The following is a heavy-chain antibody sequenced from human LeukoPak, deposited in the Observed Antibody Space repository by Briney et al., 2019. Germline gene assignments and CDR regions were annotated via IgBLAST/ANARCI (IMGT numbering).Heavy chain of an antibody. Sequence: NPSETLSLTCTVSGGSISSYYWSWIRQPPGKGLEWIGYIYYSGSTNYNPSLKGRVTISVDTSKNQFSLKLSSVTAADTAVYYCAGVRSSGWSSLYYFDYWGQGTLVTVSS. J-gene: IGHJ4*02. V-gene: IGHV4-59*01. D-gene: IGHD6-19*01. CDR2: IYYSGST. CDR3: AGVRSSGWSSLYYFDY. CDR1: GGSISSYY.